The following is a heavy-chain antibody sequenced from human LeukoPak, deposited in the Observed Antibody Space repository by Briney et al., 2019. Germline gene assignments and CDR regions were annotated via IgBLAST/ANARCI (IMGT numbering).Heavy chain of an antibody. V-gene: IGHV3-30-3*01. D-gene: IGHD3-10*01. CDR3: ARDFAYYYGSGSYIFL. Sequence: GGSLRLSCAASGFTFSSYAMHWVRQAPGKGPEWVAVISYDGSNKYYADSVKGRFTISRDNSKNTLYLQMNSLRAEDTAVYYCARDFAYYYGSGSYIFLWGQGTLVTVSS. CDR1: GFTFSSYA. J-gene: IGHJ4*02. CDR2: ISYDGSNK.